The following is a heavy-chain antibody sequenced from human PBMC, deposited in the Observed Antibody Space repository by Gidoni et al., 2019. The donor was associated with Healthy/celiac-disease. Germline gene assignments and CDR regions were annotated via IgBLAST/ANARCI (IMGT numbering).Heavy chain of an antibody. CDR1: GGSVSSGSYY. CDR3: ARVVSGYQLGLDY. CDR2: IYYSGST. Sequence: QVQLQESGPGLVKPSETLSLTCTVSGGSVSSGSYYWSWIRQPPGKGLEWIGYIYYSGSTNYNPSLKSRVTISVDTSKNQFSLKLSSVTAADTAVYYCARVVSGYQLGLDYWGQGTLVTVSS. V-gene: IGHV4-61*01. D-gene: IGHD3-22*01. J-gene: IGHJ4*02.